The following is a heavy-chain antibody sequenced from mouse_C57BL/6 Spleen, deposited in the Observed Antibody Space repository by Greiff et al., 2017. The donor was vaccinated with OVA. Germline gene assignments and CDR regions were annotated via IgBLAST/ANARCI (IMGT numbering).Heavy chain of an antibody. CDR2: IDPSDSYT. CDR1: GYTFTSYW. CDR3: ARGGNSGYCDV. D-gene: IGHD2-1*01. J-gene: IGHJ1*03. Sequence: QVQLQQPGAELVMPGASVKLSCKASGYTFTSYWMHWVKQRPGQGLEWIGEIDPSDSYTNYNQKFKGKSTLTVDKSSSTAYMQLSSLTSEDSAVYYCARGGNSGYCDVWGTGTTVTVSS. V-gene: IGHV1-69*01.